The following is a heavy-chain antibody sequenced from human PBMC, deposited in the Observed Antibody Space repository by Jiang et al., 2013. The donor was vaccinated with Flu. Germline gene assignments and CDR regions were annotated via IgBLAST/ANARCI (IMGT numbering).Heavy chain of an antibody. CDR1: GGSFSGYY. J-gene: IGHJ6*02. Sequence: LLKPSETLSLTCAVYGGSFSGYYWSWIRQPPGKGLEWIGEINHSGSTNYNPSLKSRVTISVDTSKNQFSLKLSSVTAADTAVYYCARYGWPYYYGMDVWGQGTTVTVSS. V-gene: IGHV4-34*01. CDR2: INHSGST. CDR3: ARYGWPYYYGMDV. D-gene: IGHD6-19*01.